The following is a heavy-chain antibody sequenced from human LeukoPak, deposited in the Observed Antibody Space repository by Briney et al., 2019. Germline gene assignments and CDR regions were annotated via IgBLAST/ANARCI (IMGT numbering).Heavy chain of an antibody. D-gene: IGHD5-24*01. J-gene: IGHJ3*02. CDR3: ARVGGWLQLFDRFGHDPPDDAFDI. V-gene: IGHV1-18*01. CDR1: GYTFTSYG. Sequence: ASVKVSCKASGYTFTSYGISWVRQAPGQGLEWMGWISAYNGNTNYAQKLQGRVTMTTDTSTSTAYMELRSLRSDDTAVYYCARVGGWLQLFDRFGHDPPDDAFDIWGQGTMVTVSS. CDR2: ISAYNGNT.